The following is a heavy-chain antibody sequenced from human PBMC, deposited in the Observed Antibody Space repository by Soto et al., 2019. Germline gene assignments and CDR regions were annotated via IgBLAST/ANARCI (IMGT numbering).Heavy chain of an antibody. J-gene: IGHJ6*02. CDR3: ARDLLHYDFWSGYSAYFYYGMDV. V-gene: IGHV3-48*03. Sequence: GGSLRLSCSASGFTFSSYEMNWVRQAPGKGLEWVSYISDSGRTIYYADSVKGRFTVSRDDAQNSVYLQMDSLRAEDTAVYYCARDLLHYDFWSGYSAYFYYGMDVWGQGTTVTVYS. CDR1: GFTFSSYE. CDR2: ISDSGRTI. D-gene: IGHD3-3*01.